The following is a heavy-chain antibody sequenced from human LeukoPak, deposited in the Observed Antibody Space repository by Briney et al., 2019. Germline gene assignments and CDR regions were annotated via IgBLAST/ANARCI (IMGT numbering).Heavy chain of an antibody. CDR3: AKDSTTVLDY. Sequence: PGRSLRLSCAASGFSFSGYGMHWARQAPGKGLEWVALISYDGSKKYYADSVKGRFTISRDNFENTLHLQMNSLRSEDTAMYYCAKDSTTVLDYWGQGTLVTVS. CDR2: ISYDGSKK. CDR1: GFSFSGYG. J-gene: IGHJ4*02. V-gene: IGHV3-30*18. D-gene: IGHD2-2*01.